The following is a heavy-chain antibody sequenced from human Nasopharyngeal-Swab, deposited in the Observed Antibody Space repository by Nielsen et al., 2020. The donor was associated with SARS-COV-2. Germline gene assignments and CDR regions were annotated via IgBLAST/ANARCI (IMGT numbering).Heavy chain of an antibody. V-gene: IGHV1-18*01. J-gene: IGHJ4*02. CDR1: GYTFINYG. CDR2: ISANNGNT. D-gene: IGHD6-19*01. CDR3: ARDQWLVNYFDY. Sequence: ASVKVSCKASGYTFINYGLSWVRQAPGQGLEWVGWISANNGNTNYAQKFRGRVTMTTDTSTSTAYMELRSLRSDDTAIYYCARDQWLVNYFDYWGQGTLVTVSS.